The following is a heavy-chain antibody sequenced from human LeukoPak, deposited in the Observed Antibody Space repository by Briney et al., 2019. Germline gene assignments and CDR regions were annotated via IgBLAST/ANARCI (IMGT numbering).Heavy chain of an antibody. CDR1: GFTVSSNY. V-gene: IGHV3-53*01. CDR3: ARGITMVRSRSYYYGMDV. CDR2: IYSGGST. D-gene: IGHD3-10*01. J-gene: IGHJ6*02. Sequence: GGSLRLSCAASGFTVSSNYMSWVRQAPGKGLEWVSVIYSGGSTYYADSVKGRFTISRDNSKNTLYLQMNSLRAEDTAVYYCARGITMVRSRSYYYGMDVWGQGTTVTVSS.